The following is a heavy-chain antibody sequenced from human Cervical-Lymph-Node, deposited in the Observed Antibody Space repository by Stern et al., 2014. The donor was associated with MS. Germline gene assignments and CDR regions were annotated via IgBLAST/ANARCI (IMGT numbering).Heavy chain of an antibody. CDR2: VYSDGST. Sequence: VQLVESGPGLVKPSETVSLTCTVSGGSMSSKYWNWIRQPPGKGLEWIGYVYSDGSTNYNPSLKSRVIISLDTSTNQFSLSLTSVTAADTAVYYCARVTGRGTRQNWFDSWGQGTLDTVSS. D-gene: IGHD1-26*01. CDR3: ARVTGRGTRQNWFDS. V-gene: IGHV4-59*01. CDR1: GGSMSSKY. J-gene: IGHJ5*01.